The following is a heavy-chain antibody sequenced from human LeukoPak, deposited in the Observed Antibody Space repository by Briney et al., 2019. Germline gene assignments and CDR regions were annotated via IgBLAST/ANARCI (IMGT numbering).Heavy chain of an antibody. CDR2: ISSSSSYI. Sequence: RPGGSLRLSCAASGFTFSSYSMNWVRQAPGKGLEWVSSISSSSSYIYYADSVKGRFTISRDNAKNSLYLQMNSLRAEDTAVYYCAPSSGYYLPVPFDYWGQGTLVTVSS. D-gene: IGHD3-22*01. V-gene: IGHV3-21*01. CDR1: GFTFSSYS. J-gene: IGHJ4*02. CDR3: APSSGYYLPVPFDY.